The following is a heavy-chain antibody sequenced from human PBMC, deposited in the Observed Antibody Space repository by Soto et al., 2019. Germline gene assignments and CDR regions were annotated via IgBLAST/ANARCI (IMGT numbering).Heavy chain of an antibody. CDR3: ARVRHPAYDFWSGYYTSYNYFDY. J-gene: IGHJ4*02. D-gene: IGHD3-3*01. Sequence: ASVKVSCKASGYTFTGYYMHWVRQAPGQGLERMGWINPNSGGSNYAQKFQGWVTMTRDTSISTAYMELSRLRSDDTAVYYCARVRHPAYDFWSGYYTSYNYFDYWGQGTLVTVSS. CDR1: GYTFTGYY. CDR2: INPNSGGS. V-gene: IGHV1-2*04.